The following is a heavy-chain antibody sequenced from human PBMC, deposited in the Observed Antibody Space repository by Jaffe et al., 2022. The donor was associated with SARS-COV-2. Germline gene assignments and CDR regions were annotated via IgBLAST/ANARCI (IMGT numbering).Heavy chain of an antibody. CDR3: ARDTLRGTDNWFDP. D-gene: IGHD1-1*01. CDR1: GFTFSSYA. CDR2: ISYDGSNK. J-gene: IGHJ5*02. V-gene: IGHV3-30-3*01. Sequence: QVQLVESGGGVVQPGRSLRLSCAASGFTFSSYAMHWVRQAPGKGLEWVAVISYDGSNKYYADSVKGRFTISRDNSKNTLYLQMNSLRAEDTAVYYCARDTLRGTDNWFDPWGQGTLVTVSS.